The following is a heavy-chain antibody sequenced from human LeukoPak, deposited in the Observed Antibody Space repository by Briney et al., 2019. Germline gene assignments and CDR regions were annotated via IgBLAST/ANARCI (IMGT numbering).Heavy chain of an antibody. V-gene: IGHV3-23*01. D-gene: IGHD6-13*01. CDR2: LGISGDYA. CDR3: ARDSSWYAPVRAIYYFDY. CDR1: GFILSNYA. J-gene: IGHJ4*02. Sequence: GGSLRLSCVASGFILSNYAVSWVRQVPGKGLQWVSSLGISGDYAWYAGSVKGRFTISRDHSKNTLYLQMNSLRAEDTAVYYCARDSSWYAPVRAIYYFDYWGQGTLVTVSS.